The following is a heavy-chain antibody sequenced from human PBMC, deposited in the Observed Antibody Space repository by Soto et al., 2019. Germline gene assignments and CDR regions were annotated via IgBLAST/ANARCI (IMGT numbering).Heavy chain of an antibody. CDR3: ARRGVTMVRGTRYYYMDV. J-gene: IGHJ6*03. CDR2: IYYSGST. Sequence: PSETLSLTCTVSGGSISSYYWSWIRQPPGKGLEWIGYIYYSGSTNYNPSLKSRVTISVDTSKNQFSLKLSSVTAADTAVYYCARRGVTMVRGTRYYYMDVWGKGTTVTVSS. CDR1: GGSISSYY. D-gene: IGHD3-10*01. V-gene: IGHV4-59*08.